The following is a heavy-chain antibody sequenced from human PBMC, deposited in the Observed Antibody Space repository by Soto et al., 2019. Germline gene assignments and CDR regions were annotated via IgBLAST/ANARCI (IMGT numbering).Heavy chain of an antibody. CDR1: GGSFSGYY. CDR2: INHSGST. D-gene: IGHD4-17*01. CDR3: AAVGYGDYGGLGYYYYMDV. V-gene: IGHV4-34*01. J-gene: IGHJ6*03. Sequence: SETLSLTCAVYGGSFSGYYWSWIRQPPGKGLEWIGEINHSGSTNYNPSLKSRVTITRDMSTSTAYMELSSLRSEDTAVYFCAAVGYGDYGGLGYYYYMDVWGKETTVTVSS.